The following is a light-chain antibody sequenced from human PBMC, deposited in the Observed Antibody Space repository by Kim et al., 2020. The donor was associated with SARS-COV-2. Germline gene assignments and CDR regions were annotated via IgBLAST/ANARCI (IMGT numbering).Light chain of an antibody. V-gene: IGKV1-12*01. CDR3: QQANSFPLT. CDR2: SAS. J-gene: IGKJ4*01. Sequence: SASVGDRVTITCRASQDINKWLVWYQQKPGKAPKLLIFSASSLQSGVPSRFSGSGSGTEFTLTISSLQPEDFAIYYCQQANSFPLTFGGGTKVDIK. CDR1: QDINKW.